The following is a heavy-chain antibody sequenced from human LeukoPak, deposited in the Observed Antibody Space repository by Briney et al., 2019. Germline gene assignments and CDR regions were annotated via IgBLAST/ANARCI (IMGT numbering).Heavy chain of an antibody. J-gene: IGHJ2*01. CDR1: GYTFTSHG. CDR3: ARADYGDSYWYFDL. CDR2: ISTYNGNT. D-gene: IGHD4-17*01. V-gene: IGHV1-18*01. Sequence: ASVKVSCKASGYTFTSHGISWVRQAPGQGLEWMGWISTYNGNTNYAQKLQGRVSMTTDTSTSTAYMDLRSLRSDDTAVYYCARADYGDSYWYFDLWGRGTLVTVSS.